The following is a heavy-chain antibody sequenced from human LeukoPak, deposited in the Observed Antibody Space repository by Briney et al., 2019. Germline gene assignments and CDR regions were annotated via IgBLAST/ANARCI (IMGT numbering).Heavy chain of an antibody. CDR2: IYYSGST. J-gene: IGHJ4*02. D-gene: IGHD4-17*01. Sequence: QTLSLTCTVSGGSISSGGYYWSWIRQHPGKGLEWIGYIYYSGSTYYNPSLKSRVTISVDTSKNQFSLKLSSVTAADTAVYYCARGEITVTTTNWGQGTLVTVSS. CDR1: GGSISSGGYY. CDR3: ARGEITVTTTN. V-gene: IGHV4-31*03.